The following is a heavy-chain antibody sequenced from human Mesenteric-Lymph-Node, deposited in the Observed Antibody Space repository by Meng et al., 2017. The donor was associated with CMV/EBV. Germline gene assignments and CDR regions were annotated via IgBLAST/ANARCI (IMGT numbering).Heavy chain of an antibody. CDR2: IRYDGSNK. CDR3: AKDVTLYCGGDCYPYYFDS. Sequence: GGSLRLSCAASGFTFSSYGMHWVRQAPGKGLEWVAFIRYDGSNKYYADSVKGRFTISRDNSKNTLYLQMNSLRAEDTAVYYCAKDVTLYCGGDCYPYYFDSWGQGTLVTVSS. D-gene: IGHD2-21*01. J-gene: IGHJ4*02. CDR1: GFTFSSYG. V-gene: IGHV3-30*02.